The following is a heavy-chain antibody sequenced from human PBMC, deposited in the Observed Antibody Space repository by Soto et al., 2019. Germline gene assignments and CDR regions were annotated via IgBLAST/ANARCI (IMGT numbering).Heavy chain of an antibody. CDR3: ARESQGYSGSYSGFDY. CDR1: GGSISSGGYY. D-gene: IGHD1-26*01. V-gene: IGHV4-31*03. CDR2: IYYSGST. J-gene: IGHJ4*02. Sequence: SETLSLTCTVSGGSISSGGYYWSWIRQHPGKGLEWIGYIYYSGSTYYNPSLKSRVTISVDTSKNQFSLKLSSVTAADTAVYYCARESQGYSGSYSGFDYWGQGTLVTVSS.